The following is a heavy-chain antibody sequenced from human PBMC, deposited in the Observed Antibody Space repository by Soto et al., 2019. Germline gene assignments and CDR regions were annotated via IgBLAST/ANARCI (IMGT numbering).Heavy chain of an antibody. CDR3: TTDGGVTEYPLFWA. D-gene: IGHD2-21*02. J-gene: IGHJ5*02. Sequence: GGSLRLSCTAAGLSLSNTWMGWVRQAPGKGLEWVARLKSKRAGGASDYAVAVKGRFSVSRDESKNTLYLQMNNLRTDDTAVYCCTTDGGVTEYPLFWAWGQGTLVTVSS. CDR2: LKSKRAGGAS. V-gene: IGHV3-15*01. CDR1: GLSLSNTW.